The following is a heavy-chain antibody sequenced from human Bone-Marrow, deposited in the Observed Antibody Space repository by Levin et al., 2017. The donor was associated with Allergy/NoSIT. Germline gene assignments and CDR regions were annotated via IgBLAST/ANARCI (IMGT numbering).Heavy chain of an antibody. CDR3: ARDKVAVAGTGGYNWFDP. Sequence: PGESLKISCAASGFTFSSYAMHWVRQAPGKGLEWVAVISYDGSNKYYADSVKGRFTISRDNSKNTLYLQMNSLRAEDTAVYYCARDKVAVAGTGGYNWFDPWGQGTLVTVSS. CDR1: GFTFSSYA. CDR2: ISYDGSNK. D-gene: IGHD6-19*01. J-gene: IGHJ5*02. V-gene: IGHV3-30-3*01.